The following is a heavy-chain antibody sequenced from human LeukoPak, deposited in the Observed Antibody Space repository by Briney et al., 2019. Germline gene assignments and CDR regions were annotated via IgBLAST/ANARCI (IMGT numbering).Heavy chain of an antibody. CDR1: GFTFGTSA. Sequence: GGSLRLSCAASGFTFGTSAMSWVRQTPEKGLEWVLTITSGDGSPYYADSVKGRFTISRDNSNNMLYLQMNSLRAEDTAVYYCTKRGAYYVDYWGRGIPVTVSS. CDR2: ITSGDGSP. V-gene: IGHV3-23*01. D-gene: IGHD3-16*01. CDR3: TKRGAYYVDY. J-gene: IGHJ4*02.